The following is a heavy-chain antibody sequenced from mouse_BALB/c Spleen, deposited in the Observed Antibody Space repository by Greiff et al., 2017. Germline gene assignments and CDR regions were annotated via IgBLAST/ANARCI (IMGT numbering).Heavy chain of an antibody. J-gene: IGHJ3*01. CDR3: ARDYYGSRAWFAY. Sequence: DVQLVESGGGLVQPGGSLRLSCATSGFTFTDYYMSWVRQPPGKALEWLGFIRNKANGYTTEYSASVKGRFTISRDNSQSILYLQMNTLRAEDSATYYCARDYYGSRAWFAYWGQGTLVTVSA. V-gene: IGHV7-3*02. CDR1: GFTFTDYY. D-gene: IGHD1-1*01. CDR2: IRNKANGYTT.